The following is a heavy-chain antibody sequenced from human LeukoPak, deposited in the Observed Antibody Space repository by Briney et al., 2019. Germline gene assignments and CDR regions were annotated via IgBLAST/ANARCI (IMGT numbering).Heavy chain of an antibody. CDR3: ARSTLGIEFDY. CDR2: ISAYNDNA. Sequence: GASVKVSCKASGYSFTNYGISWVRQAPGQGLEWMGWISAYNDNAHYAQGLEGRVTMTSETPTRTAYMELRSLRSDDTAVYYCARSTLGIEFDYWGQGSLVTVSS. V-gene: IGHV1-18*01. J-gene: IGHJ4*02. CDR1: GYSFTNYG. D-gene: IGHD7-27*01.